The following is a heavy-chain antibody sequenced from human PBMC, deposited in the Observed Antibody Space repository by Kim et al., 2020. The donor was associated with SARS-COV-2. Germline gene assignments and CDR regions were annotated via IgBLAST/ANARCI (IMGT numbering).Heavy chain of an antibody. J-gene: IGHJ4*02. V-gene: IGHV4-34*01. CDR1: GGSFSGYY. Sequence: SETLSLTCAVYGGSFSGYYWSWIRQPPGKGLEWIGEINHSGSTNYNPSLKSRVTISVDTSKNQFSLKLSSVTAADTAVYYCARGPGARRRIVGATVSFDYWGQGTLVTVSS. D-gene: IGHD1-26*01. CDR3: ARGPGARRRIVGATVSFDY. CDR2: INHSGST.